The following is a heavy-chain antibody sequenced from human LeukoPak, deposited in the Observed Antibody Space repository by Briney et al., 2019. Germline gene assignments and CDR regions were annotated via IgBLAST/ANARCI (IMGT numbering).Heavy chain of an antibody. CDR1: GGTFSSYA. D-gene: IGHD4-17*01. Sequence: ASVKVSCKASGGTFSSYAISWVRQAPGQGLEWMRRIIPIFGTANYAQKFKGRVTITADESTSTAYMELTSLRSEDTAVYYCARGHDYGDYDIWGQGTMVTVSS. J-gene: IGHJ3*02. CDR2: IIPIFGTA. CDR3: ARGHDYGDYDI. V-gene: IGHV1-69*13.